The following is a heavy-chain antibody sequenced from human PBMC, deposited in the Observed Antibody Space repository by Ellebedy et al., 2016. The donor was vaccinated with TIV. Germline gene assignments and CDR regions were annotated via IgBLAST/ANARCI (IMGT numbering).Heavy chain of an antibody. CDR2: INGDGSST. CDR1: GFTLSSYW. D-gene: IGHD2-15*01. Sequence: PGGSLRLSCAASGFTLSSYWMHRVRQTPGKGLVWLSRINGDGSSTRYADSVRGRFTISRDNAKNTLYLQMNALSAEETAVYYCARVGCSDASCYYYDYYYMDVWGKGTAVTVSS. V-gene: IGHV3-74*01. J-gene: IGHJ6*03. CDR3: ARVGCSDASCYYYDYYYMDV.